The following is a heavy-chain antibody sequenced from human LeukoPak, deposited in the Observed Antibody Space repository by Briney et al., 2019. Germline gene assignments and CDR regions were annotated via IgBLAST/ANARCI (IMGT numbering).Heavy chain of an antibody. Sequence: ASVKVSCKASGYTFTSYYMHWVRRAPGQGLEWMGIINPSGGSTSYAQKFQGRVTMTRDTSTSTVYMELSSLRSEDTAVYYCALYCSSTSCYAESFDYWGQGTLVTVSS. J-gene: IGHJ4*02. CDR3: ALYCSSTSCYAESFDY. V-gene: IGHV1-46*01. CDR2: INPSGGST. D-gene: IGHD2-2*01. CDR1: GYTFTSYY.